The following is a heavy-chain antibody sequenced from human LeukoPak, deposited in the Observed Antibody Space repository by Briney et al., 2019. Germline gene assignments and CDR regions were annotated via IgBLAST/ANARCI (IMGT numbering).Heavy chain of an antibody. D-gene: IGHD6-13*01. J-gene: IGHJ6*03. CDR1: GFTFSSYG. Sequence: PGGSLRLSCAASGFTFSSYGMHWVRQAPGKGLEWVAFIRYDGSNKYYADSVKGRFTISRDNSKNTLYLQMNSLRAEDTTVYYCAREPYSSSWYSYYYYYMDVWGKGTTVTVSS. V-gene: IGHV3-30*02. CDR3: AREPYSSSWYSYYYYYMDV. CDR2: IRYDGSNK.